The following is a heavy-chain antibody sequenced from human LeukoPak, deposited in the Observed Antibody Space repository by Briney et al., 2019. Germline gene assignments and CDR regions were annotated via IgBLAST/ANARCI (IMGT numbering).Heavy chain of an antibody. CDR3: ARGTIAAADAFDI. J-gene: IGHJ3*02. CDR2: IDWDDDK. V-gene: IGHV2-70*01. D-gene: IGHD6-13*01. CDR1: GFSLSTSGMY. Sequence: SGPTLVNPTQTLTLTCTFFGFSLSTSGMYVSWIRQPPGKALEWLALIDWDDDKYYSTSLKTRLTISKDTTQNQVVLTMTNMDPVDTATYYCARGTIAAADAFDIWGQGTMVTVSS.